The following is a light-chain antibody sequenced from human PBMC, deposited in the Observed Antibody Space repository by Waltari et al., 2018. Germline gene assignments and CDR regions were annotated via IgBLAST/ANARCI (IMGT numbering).Light chain of an antibody. CDR1: SPNIGAGYD. CDR2: GNT. J-gene: IGLJ2*01. Sequence: QSVLTQPPSVSGAPGQRVTISCSGRSPNIGAGYDVHWYQQPTGTAPKLLIYGNTNRPSGVPVRFSGSKSGTSASLAITGLQAEDEADYYCQSYDRNLVIFGGGTKLTVL. CDR3: QSYDRNLVI. V-gene: IGLV1-40*01.